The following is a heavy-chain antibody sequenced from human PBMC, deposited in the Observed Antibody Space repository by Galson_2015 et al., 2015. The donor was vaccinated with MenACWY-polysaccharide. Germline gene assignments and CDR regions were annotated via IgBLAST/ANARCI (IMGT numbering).Heavy chain of an antibody. Sequence: VTVSCQASGYRFSSYDVNWVRQTTGPGLEWMGWMNPNSGNTGYAQKFQGRVTMTRNTSISIAYMELSSLRSEDTAVYYCARGGKYYYDSSGYLNWFDPWGQGTLVTVSS. D-gene: IGHD3-22*01. CDR1: GYRFSSYD. V-gene: IGHV1-8*01. CDR3: ARGGKYYYDSSGYLNWFDP. J-gene: IGHJ5*02. CDR2: MNPNSGNT.